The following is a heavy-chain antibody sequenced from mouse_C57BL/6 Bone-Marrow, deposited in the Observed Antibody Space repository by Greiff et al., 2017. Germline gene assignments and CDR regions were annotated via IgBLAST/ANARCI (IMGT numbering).Heavy chain of an antibody. J-gene: IGHJ2*01. CDR3: ARGDYDYGFDY. CDR2: ISNLAYSI. V-gene: IGHV5-15*01. D-gene: IGHD2-4*01. CDR1: GFTFSDYG. Sequence: EVQGVESGGGLVQPGGSLKLSCAASGFTFSDYGMAWVRQAPRKGPEWVAFISNLAYSIYYADTVTGRFTISRENAKNTLYLEMSSLRSENTSVYDCARGDYDYGFDYWGQGTTLTVSS.